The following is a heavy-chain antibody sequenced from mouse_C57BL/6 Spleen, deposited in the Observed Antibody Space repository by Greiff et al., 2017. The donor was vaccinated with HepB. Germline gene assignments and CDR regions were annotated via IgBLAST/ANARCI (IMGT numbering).Heavy chain of an antibody. J-gene: IGHJ3*01. Sequence: QVQLQQPGAELVKPGASVKLSCKASGYTFTSYWMHWVKQRPGQGLEWIGMIHPNSGSTNYNEKFKSKATLTVDKSSSTAYMQLSSLTSEDSAVYYCARSDYYGDAWFAYWGQGTLVTVSA. CDR1: GYTFTSYW. CDR3: ARSDYYGDAWFAY. D-gene: IGHD1-1*01. V-gene: IGHV1-64*01. CDR2: IHPNSGST.